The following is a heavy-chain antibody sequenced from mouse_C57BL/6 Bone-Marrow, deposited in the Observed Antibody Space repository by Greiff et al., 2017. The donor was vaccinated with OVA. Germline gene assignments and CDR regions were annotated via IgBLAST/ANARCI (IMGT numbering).Heavy chain of an antibody. CDR3: TRDGYSFAY. CDR1: GFTFSSYA. CDR2: ISSGGDYI. V-gene: IGHV5-9-1*02. D-gene: IGHD2-3*01. J-gene: IGHJ3*01. Sequence: EVQVVESGAGLVKPGGSLKLSCAASGFTFSSYAMSWVRQTPEKRLEWVAYISSGGDYIYYADTVKGRFTISRDNARNTLYLQMSSLKSEDTAMYYCTRDGYSFAYWGQGTLVTVSA.